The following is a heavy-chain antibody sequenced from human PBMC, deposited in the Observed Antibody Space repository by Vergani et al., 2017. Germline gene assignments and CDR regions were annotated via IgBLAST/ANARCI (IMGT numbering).Heavy chain of an antibody. CDR2: INHSGNT. CDR3: ARGTGCGGGSCYLSY. V-gene: IGHV4-34*01. Sequence: QVQLQQWGAGLLKPSETLSLTCAVYGGSFSGYYWSWIRQPPGKGLEWIGEINHSGNTNYNPSLKSRVTLSVDTSKNQFSLKLSSVTAADTAVYYCARGTGCGGGSCYLSYWGQGTLVTVSS. D-gene: IGHD2-15*01. CDR1: GGSFSGYY. J-gene: IGHJ4*02.